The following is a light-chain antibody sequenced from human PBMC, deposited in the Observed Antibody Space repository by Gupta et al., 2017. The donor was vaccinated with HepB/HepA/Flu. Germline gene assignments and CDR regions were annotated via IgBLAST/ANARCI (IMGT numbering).Light chain of an antibody. J-gene: IGKJ1*01. CDR3: QQYNTFFRT. CDR2: KAS. V-gene: IGKV1-5*03. Sequence: DIQMTQSPSTLSASLGDTVTITCRASQSFNYWLAWYQQKPGEAPKLLIHKASTLESGVPSRFSGSGSGTEFTHTISSLQPDDFATYYCQQYNTFFRTFGQGTKVEIK. CDR1: QSFNYW.